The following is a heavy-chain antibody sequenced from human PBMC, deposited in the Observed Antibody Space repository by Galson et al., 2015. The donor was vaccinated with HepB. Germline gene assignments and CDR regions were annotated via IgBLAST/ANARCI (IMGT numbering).Heavy chain of an antibody. V-gene: IGHV4-31*03. CDR1: GGSISSGGYY. CDR3: ARDDTVPPMGGGMDV. J-gene: IGHJ6*02. Sequence: TLSLTCTVSGGSISSGGYYWSWIRQHPGKGLEWIGYICYSGSTYDNPSLKSRVTISVDTSKNQFSLKLSSVTAADTAVYYCARDDTVPPMGGGMDVWGQGTTVTVSS. D-gene: IGHD4-17*01. CDR2: ICYSGST.